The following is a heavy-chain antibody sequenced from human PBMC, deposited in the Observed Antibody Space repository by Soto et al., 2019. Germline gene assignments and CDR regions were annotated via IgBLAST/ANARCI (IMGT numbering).Heavy chain of an antibody. CDR1: GYSFTSYW. Sequence: ESLKISCKGSGYSFTSYWISWVRQMPGKGLEWMGRIDPSDSYTNYSPSSQGQVTISADKSISTAYLQWSSLKASDTAMYYCARLGGKRGYSYGYSYYYYGMDVWGQGTTVTVSS. D-gene: IGHD5-18*01. CDR2: IDPSDSYT. V-gene: IGHV5-10-1*04. CDR3: ARLGGKRGYSYGYSYYYYGMDV. J-gene: IGHJ6*02.